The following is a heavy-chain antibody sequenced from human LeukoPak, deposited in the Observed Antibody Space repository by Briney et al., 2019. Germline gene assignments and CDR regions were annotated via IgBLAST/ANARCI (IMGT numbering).Heavy chain of an antibody. CDR2: TRNKANSYTT. J-gene: IGHJ4*02. CDR1: GFTFSDHY. Sequence: GGTLRLSCAASGFTFSDHYMDWVRQAPGKGLEWVGRTRNKANSYTTEYAASVKGRFTISRDDSKNSLYLQMNSLKTEGTAVYYCASNYYYDSSGYTPYVWSYWGQGTLVTVSS. CDR3: ASNYYYDSSGYTPYVWSY. D-gene: IGHD3-22*01. V-gene: IGHV3-72*01.